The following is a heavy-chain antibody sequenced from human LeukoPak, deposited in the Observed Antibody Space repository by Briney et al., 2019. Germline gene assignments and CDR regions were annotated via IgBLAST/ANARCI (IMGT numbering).Heavy chain of an antibody. CDR3: ARVEYYDSSPDAFDI. D-gene: IGHD3-22*01. Sequence: ASVKVSCKASGGTFSSYTISWVRQAPGQGLEWRGRIIPILGIANYAQKFQGRVTITADKSTSTAYMELSSLRSEDTAVYCGARVEYYDSSPDAFDIWGQGTMVTVSS. J-gene: IGHJ3*02. CDR1: GGTFSSYT. V-gene: IGHV1-69*02. CDR2: IIPILGIA.